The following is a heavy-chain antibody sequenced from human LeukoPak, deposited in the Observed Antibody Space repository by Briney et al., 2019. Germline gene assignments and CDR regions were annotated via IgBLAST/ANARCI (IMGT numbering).Heavy chain of an antibody. J-gene: IGHJ3*02. CDR3: ARHKPVLRYFDWLLSSGAFDI. Sequence: SETLSLTCTVSGGSISSHYWSWIRQPAGKGLEWIGRIYTSGSTNYNPSLKSRVTISVDTSKNQFSLKLSSVTAADTAVYYCARHKPVLRYFDWLLSSGAFDIWGQGTMVTVSS. CDR1: GGSISSHY. V-gene: IGHV4-4*07. D-gene: IGHD3-9*01. CDR2: IYTSGST.